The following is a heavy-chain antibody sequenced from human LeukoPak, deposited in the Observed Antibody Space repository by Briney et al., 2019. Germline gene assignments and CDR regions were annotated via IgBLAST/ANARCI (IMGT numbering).Heavy chain of an antibody. CDR3: AKDGSYDYVGGSYRPTGSYYMDV. D-gene: IGHD3-16*02. CDR2: ISWDGGSI. CDR1: GFMFDDYA. J-gene: IGHJ6*03. V-gene: IGHV3-43D*03. Sequence: GGSLRLSCAASGFMFDDYAMHWVRQAPGKGLEWVSLISWDGGSIYYGDSVKGRFTISRDNNKNSLYLQMNSLRVEGTALYYCAKDGSYDYVGGSYRPTGSYYMDVWGKGTTVIVSS.